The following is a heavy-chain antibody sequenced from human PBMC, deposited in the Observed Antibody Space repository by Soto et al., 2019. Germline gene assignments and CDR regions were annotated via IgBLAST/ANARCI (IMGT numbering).Heavy chain of an antibody. CDR2: ISGSGGST. V-gene: IGHV3-23*01. CDR1: GFTFSNYA. D-gene: IGHD6-13*01. Sequence: EVQLLESGGGLVQPGGSLRLSCAASGFTFSNYAVTWVRQAPGKGLVWVSTISGSGGSTYYADSVKGRFTISRDNSKNPPYLQMNSLRAEDTAVYYCAKDQGSSWYEIDYWGQGTLVTVSS. J-gene: IGHJ4*02. CDR3: AKDQGSSWYEIDY.